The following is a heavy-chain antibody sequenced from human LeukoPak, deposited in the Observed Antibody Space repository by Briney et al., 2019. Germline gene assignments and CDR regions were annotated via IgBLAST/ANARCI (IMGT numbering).Heavy chain of an antibody. D-gene: IGHD6-19*01. CDR2: IYYSGST. CDR3: ARAVAGFDY. Sequence: SETLSLTCTVSGGSISSYYWSWIRQPPGKGLEWIGYIYYSGSTNYNPSLKSRVTISVDTSKNQFSPKLSSVTAADTAVYYCARAVAGFDYWGQGTLVTVSS. V-gene: IGHV4-59*01. CDR1: GGSISSYY. J-gene: IGHJ4*02.